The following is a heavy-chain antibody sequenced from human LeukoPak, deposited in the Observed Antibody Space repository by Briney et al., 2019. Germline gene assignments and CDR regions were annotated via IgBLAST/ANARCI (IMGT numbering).Heavy chain of an antibody. Sequence: PSETLSLTCTVSGGSISSYYWSWIRQPPGKGLEWIGYIYYSGSTNYNPSLKSRVTISVDTSKNQFSLKLSSVTAADTAVYYCARGNYSPTSNWFDPWGQGALVIVSS. V-gene: IGHV4-59*08. CDR1: GGSISSYY. J-gene: IGHJ5*02. CDR3: ARGNYSPTSNWFDP. D-gene: IGHD4-11*01. CDR2: IYYSGST.